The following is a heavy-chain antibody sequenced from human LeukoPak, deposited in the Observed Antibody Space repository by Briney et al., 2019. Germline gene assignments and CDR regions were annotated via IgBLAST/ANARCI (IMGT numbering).Heavy chain of an antibody. V-gene: IGHV1-69*05. D-gene: IGHD3-22*01. CDR3: ARSYYYDSSGYLDY. J-gene: IGHJ4*02. Sequence: SVKVSCKASGGTFSSYAISWVRQAPGQGLEWMGGIIPIFGTANYAQKFQGRVTITTDESTSTAYMELSSLRSEDTAVYYCARSYYYDSSGYLDYWGQGTLITVSS. CDR2: IIPIFGTA. CDR1: GGTFSSYA.